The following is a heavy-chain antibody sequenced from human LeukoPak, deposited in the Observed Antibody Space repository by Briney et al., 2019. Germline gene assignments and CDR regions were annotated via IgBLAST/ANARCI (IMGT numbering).Heavy chain of an antibody. V-gene: IGHV4-39*02. CDR3: ARGLVVPAAPRRSVYFDY. J-gene: IGHJ4*02. CDR1: GASITNSLYY. CDR2: VYYTGST. D-gene: IGHD2-2*01. Sequence: SETLSLTCTVSGASITNSLYYWGWIRQPPGKGLEWIATVYYTGSTYYNPSLKSRVTISIDTSKSHFSLKLSSVTAADMAVYYCARGLVVPAAPRRSVYFDYWGQGTLVTVSS.